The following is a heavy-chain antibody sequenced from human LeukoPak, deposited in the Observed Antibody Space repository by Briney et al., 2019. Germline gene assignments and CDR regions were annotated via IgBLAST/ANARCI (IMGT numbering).Heavy chain of an antibody. V-gene: IGHV3-23*01. D-gene: IGHD3-9*01. CDR1: GFTFHIYA. Sequence: GGSLRLSCAASGFTFHIYAMNWVRQAPGKGLEWVSAINGGGYGTYYADSVKGRFTISRDDSKNMLYLQMNSLRAEDTAVYYCAKGQTYYDTLTGYPRYYYYGMDVWGQGTTVTVAS. CDR2: INGGGYGT. CDR3: AKGQTYYDTLTGYPRYYYYGMDV. J-gene: IGHJ6*02.